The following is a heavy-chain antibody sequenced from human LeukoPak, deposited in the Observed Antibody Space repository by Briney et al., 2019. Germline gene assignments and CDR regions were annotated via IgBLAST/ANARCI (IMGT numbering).Heavy chain of an antibody. Sequence: SQPLSLTCAISGDSVSSNRAAWNWIRQSPSRGLEWLGRTYYRSKWYNDYAVSVKSRITINPDTSKNQFSLQLNSVTPEDTAVYYCARANSGSYYGDFDYWGQGTLVTVSS. CDR1: GDSVSSNRAA. D-gene: IGHD1-26*01. V-gene: IGHV6-1*01. CDR2: TYYRSKWYN. CDR3: ARANSGSYYGDFDY. J-gene: IGHJ4*02.